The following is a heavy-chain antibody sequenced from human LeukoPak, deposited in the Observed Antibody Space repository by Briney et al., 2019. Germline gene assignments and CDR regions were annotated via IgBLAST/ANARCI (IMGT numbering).Heavy chain of an antibody. D-gene: IGHD3-22*01. CDR2: ISGSGGST. Sequence: GGSLRLSCAASGFTFSSYAMSWVRQAPGKGLEWVSAISGSGGSTYYADSVKGRFTISRDNSKNTLYLQMNSLRAEDTAVYYRAKNGYYYDSSGYAWDWGQGTLVTVSS. CDR3: AKNGYYYDSSGYAWD. V-gene: IGHV3-23*01. J-gene: IGHJ4*02. CDR1: GFTFSSYA.